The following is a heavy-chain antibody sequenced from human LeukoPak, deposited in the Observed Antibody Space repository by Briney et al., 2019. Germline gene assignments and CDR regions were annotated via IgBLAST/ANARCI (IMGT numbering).Heavy chain of an antibody. CDR2: IYYSGST. Sequence: RSETLSLTCTVSGGSISSSSYYWGWIRQPPGKGLEWIGSIYYSGSTYYNPSLKSRVTISVDTSKNQFSLKLSSVTAADTAVYYCARTQLQLVRNWFDPWGQGTLVTVSS. CDR3: ARTQLQLVRNWFDP. V-gene: IGHV4-39*07. J-gene: IGHJ5*02. D-gene: IGHD6-13*01. CDR1: GGSISSSSYY.